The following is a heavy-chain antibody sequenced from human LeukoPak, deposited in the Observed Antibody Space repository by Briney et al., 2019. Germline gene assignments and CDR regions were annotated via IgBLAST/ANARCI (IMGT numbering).Heavy chain of an antibody. Sequence: SETLSLTCTVSGGSISSYYWCWVWQPPGKGLEWIGYIYYSGSTNYNPSLKSRVTISVDTSKNQFSLKLSSVTAADTAVYSGALGELSGQLDYWGQGTLVTVSS. CDR1: GGSISSYY. CDR2: IYYSGST. J-gene: IGHJ4*02. V-gene: IGHV4-59*01. CDR3: ALGELSGQLDY. D-gene: IGHD3-16*02.